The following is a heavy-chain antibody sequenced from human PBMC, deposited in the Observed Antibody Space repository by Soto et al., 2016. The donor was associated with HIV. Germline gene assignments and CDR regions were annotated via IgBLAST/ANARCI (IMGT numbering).Heavy chain of an antibody. J-gene: IGHJ6*02. CDR2: IYHNGGS. Sequence: QVRLVQSGPGLAKPSETLTLTCNVAGVSVRNPDYYWSWIRQSPGRGLEWIGFIYHNGGSSYNPSLKSRVTMSIDAPRNRFFLKLTSVSAADTATYYCARDTASVLGTAGMDVWGQGTRSSSP. D-gene: IGHD3-10*02. CDR1: GVSVRNPDYY. V-gene: IGHV4-61*08. CDR3: ARDTASVLGTAGMDV.